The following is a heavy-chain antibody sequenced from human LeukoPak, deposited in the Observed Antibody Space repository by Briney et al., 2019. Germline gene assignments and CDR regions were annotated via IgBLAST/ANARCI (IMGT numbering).Heavy chain of an antibody. CDR1: DDSISDYY. J-gene: IGHJ4*02. V-gene: IGHV4-59*01. CDR3: ARDSDYGGNSGVDY. CDR2: FHNSGTS. D-gene: IGHD4-23*01. Sequence: SETLSLTCTVSDDSISDYYRGWIRQPPGKGLEWIGYFHNSGTSTYNPSLKSRVTISADTSKNQFSLKLNSLTTADTAVYYCARDSDYGGNSGVDYWGQGTLVTVSS.